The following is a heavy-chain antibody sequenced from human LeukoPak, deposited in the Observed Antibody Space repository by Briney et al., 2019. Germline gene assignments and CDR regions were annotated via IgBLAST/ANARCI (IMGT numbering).Heavy chain of an antibody. V-gene: IGHV3-7*01. Sequence: PGGSLRLSCATSGFTFRTYWMSWVRQAPGKGLEWVANVNPDGSGTYYLDSVKGRFTISRDNVKNSLYLQMNSLGAEDTAVYYCGGWGIEATIDYWGQGILVTVSS. CDR1: GFTFRTYW. CDR3: GGWGIEATIDY. J-gene: IGHJ4*02. CDR2: VNPDGSGT. D-gene: IGHD1-26*01.